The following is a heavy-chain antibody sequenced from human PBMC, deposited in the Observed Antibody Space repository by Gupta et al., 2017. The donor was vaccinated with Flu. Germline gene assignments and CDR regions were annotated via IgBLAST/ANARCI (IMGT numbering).Heavy chain of an antibody. CDR2: SSASGDST. Sequence: EWVSASSASGDSTYFADSVKGRFTNSRDNSKSTLYLQTNSLRAEDTAVYYCARVRGDYYDSSGPYYKQPYSLLKHFDFWGQGTLVTVSS. V-gene: IGHV3-23*01. D-gene: IGHD3-22*01. J-gene: IGHJ4*02. CDR3: ARVRGDYYDSSGPYYKQPYSLLKHFDF.